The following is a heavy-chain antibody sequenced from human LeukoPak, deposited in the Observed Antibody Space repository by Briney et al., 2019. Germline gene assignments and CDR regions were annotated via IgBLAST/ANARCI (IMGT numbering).Heavy chain of an antibody. CDR2: IYYSGST. CDR3: ARVEGRAVVTAYYFDY. D-gene: IGHD4-23*01. CDR1: GGSISSGGYY. Sequence: SETLSLTCTVSGGSISSGGYYWSWIRQPPGKGLEWIGYIYYSGSTYYNPSLKSRVTISVDTSKNQFSLKLSSVTAADTAVYYCARVEGRAVVTAYYFDYWGQGTLVTVSS. J-gene: IGHJ4*02. V-gene: IGHV4-30-4*08.